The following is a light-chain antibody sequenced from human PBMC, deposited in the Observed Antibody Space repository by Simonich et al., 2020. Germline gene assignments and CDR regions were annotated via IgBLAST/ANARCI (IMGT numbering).Light chain of an antibody. CDR1: QSVSSSY. Sequence: EIVLTQSPGTLSLSPGERATLSCRASQSVSSSYLAWYQQTPGLAPRLLIYDASSRATGIPDRFSGSGSGTDFTLTISRLEPEDFAVYYCQQYGSSPRTFGQGTKVEIK. CDR2: DAS. J-gene: IGKJ1*01. CDR3: QQYGSSPRT. V-gene: IGKV3D-20*01.